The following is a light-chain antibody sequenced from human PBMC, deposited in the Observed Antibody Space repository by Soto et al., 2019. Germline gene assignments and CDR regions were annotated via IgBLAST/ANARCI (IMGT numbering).Light chain of an antibody. J-gene: IGLJ2*01. Sequence: QSALTQPASVSGSPGQTITISCTGTSSDVGGYAYVSWYQQYPGKVPKLVISEVSNRPSGVSHRLSGSRSGNTASLTISGLQAEDEADYHCSSYTSRTTPVFGGGTKVTVL. CDR3: SSYTSRTTPV. CDR1: SSDVGGYAY. CDR2: EVS. V-gene: IGLV2-14*01.